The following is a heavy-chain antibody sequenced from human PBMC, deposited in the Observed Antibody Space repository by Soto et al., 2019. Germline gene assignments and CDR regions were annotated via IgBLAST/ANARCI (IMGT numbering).Heavy chain of an antibody. CDR2: ISSSGFDT. D-gene: IGHD4-17*01. J-gene: IGHJ4*02. CDR3: ARRNGANNDY. CDR1: GFTFSSYS. V-gene: IGHV3-21*01. Sequence: GGSLRLSCAASGFTFSSYSMNWVRQAPGKGLEWVSSISSSGFDTDYTDSVKGRFIISRDNAKNSLFLQMNSLRAEDAAVYFCARRNGANNDYWGQGTLVTGSS.